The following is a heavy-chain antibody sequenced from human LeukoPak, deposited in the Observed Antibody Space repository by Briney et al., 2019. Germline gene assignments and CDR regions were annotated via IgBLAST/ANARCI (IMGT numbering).Heavy chain of an antibody. D-gene: IGHD4-11*01. J-gene: IGHJ5*02. CDR3: ARRGYSNYVPRGWFDP. V-gene: IGHV4-30-4*01. CDR2: MHYSGST. CDR1: GGSISSGDSY. Sequence: SQTLSLTCTVSGGSISSGDSYWSWIRQPPGKGLEWIAYMHYSGSTYYNPSLKSRVTMSVDTSKNRFSLKVTYVTAADTAVYYCARRGYSNYVPRGWFDPWGQGTLVTVSS.